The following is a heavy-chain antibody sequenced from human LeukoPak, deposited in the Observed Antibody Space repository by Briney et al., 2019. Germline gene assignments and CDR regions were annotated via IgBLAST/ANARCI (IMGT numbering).Heavy chain of an antibody. CDR2: ISHRGNT. Sequence: PSETLSLTCTVSGGSLGSSSYYWGWIRQPPGKGLEWIGAISHRGNTYYNTSLESRVTILVDTSKNQFSLNLSSVTAAVTAVYYCARVLRFLECLDYWGQGTLVTVSS. CDR3: ARVLRFLECLDY. V-gene: IGHV4-39*07. J-gene: IGHJ4*02. D-gene: IGHD3-3*01. CDR1: GGSLGSSSYY.